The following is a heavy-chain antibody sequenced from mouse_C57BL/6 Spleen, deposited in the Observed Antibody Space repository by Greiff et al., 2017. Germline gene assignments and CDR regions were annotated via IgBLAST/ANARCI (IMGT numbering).Heavy chain of an antibody. CDR3: ARGDGSSHWYFDV. CDR2: IHPNSGST. D-gene: IGHD1-1*01. CDR1: GYTFTSYW. J-gene: IGHJ1*03. Sequence: QVQLQQPGAELVKPGASVKLSCKASGYTFTSYWMHWVKQRPGQGLEWIGMIHPNSGSTNYNEKFKSKATLTVDKSSSTAYMQLSSLTSEDSAVYYCARGDGSSHWYFDVWGTGTTVTVSS. V-gene: IGHV1-64*01.